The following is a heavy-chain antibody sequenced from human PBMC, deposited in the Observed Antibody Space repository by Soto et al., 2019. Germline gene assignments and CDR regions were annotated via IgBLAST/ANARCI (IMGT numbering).Heavy chain of an antibody. Sequence: SETLSLTCTVSGGSISSRGYYWGWIRQPPGKGLEWIGTIYYSGSTYYNPSLKSRVTISVDTSKNQFSLKLSSVTAADTAVYYCARKYLPYYGSGSPYGMDVWGQGTTVTVSS. CDR1: GGSISSRGYY. D-gene: IGHD3-10*01. J-gene: IGHJ6*02. CDR3: ARKYLPYYGSGSPYGMDV. CDR2: IYYSGST. V-gene: IGHV4-39*01.